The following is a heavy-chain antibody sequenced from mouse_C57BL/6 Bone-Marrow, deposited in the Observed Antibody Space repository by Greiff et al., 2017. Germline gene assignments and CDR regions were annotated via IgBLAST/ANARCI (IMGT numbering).Heavy chain of an antibody. V-gene: IGHV1-81*01. Sequence: VKLVESGAELARPGASVKLSCKASGYTFTSYGISWVKQRTGQGLEWIGEIYPRSGNTYYNEKFKGKATLTADKSSSTAYMELRSLTSEDSAVYFCASSLPPAWFAYWGQGTLVTVSA. D-gene: IGHD2-1*01. J-gene: IGHJ3*01. CDR3: ASSLPPAWFAY. CDR2: IYPRSGNT. CDR1: GYTFTSYG.